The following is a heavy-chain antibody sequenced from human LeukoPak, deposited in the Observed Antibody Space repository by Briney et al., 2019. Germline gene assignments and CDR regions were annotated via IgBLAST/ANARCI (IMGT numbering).Heavy chain of an antibody. D-gene: IGHD3-22*01. J-gene: IGHJ4*02. V-gene: IGHV3-66*01. CDR1: GFTVSSNY. Sequence: QPGGSLRLSCAASGFTVSSNYMSWVRQAPGKVMEWVSVIYSGGSTYYADSVKGRFTISRDNSKNALYLQMNSLRAEDMAGYYCARDMRISNGYPSFDYWGQGTLVTVSS. CDR3: ARDMRISNGYPSFDY. CDR2: IYSGGST.